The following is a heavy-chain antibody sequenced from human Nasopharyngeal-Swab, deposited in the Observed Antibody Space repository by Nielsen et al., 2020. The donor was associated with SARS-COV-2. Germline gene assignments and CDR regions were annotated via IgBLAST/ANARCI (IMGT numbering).Heavy chain of an antibody. V-gene: IGHV4-34*01. D-gene: IGHD1-26*01. J-gene: IGHJ4*02. Sequence: WIRQPPGKGREWSGEINHSGSTNYTPSLKSRVTISVDTSKNQFSLKLSSVTAADTAVYYCARGIRPGPRATRGRYFDYWGQGTLVTVSS. CDR2: INHSGST. CDR3: ARGIRPGPRATRGRYFDY.